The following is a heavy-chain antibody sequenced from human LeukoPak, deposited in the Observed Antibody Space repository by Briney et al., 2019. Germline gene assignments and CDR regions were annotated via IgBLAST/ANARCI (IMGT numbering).Heavy chain of an antibody. CDR1: GFTFSSYS. D-gene: IGHD1/OR15-1a*01. Sequence: GGSLRLSCAASGFTFSSYSMNWVRQAPGKGLEWVSSISSSSSYIYYAGSVKGRFTISRDNAKNSLYLQMNSLRAEDTAVYYCARDTGNMNWGQGTLVTVSS. V-gene: IGHV3-21*01. J-gene: IGHJ4*02. CDR3: ARDTGNMN. CDR2: ISSSSSYI.